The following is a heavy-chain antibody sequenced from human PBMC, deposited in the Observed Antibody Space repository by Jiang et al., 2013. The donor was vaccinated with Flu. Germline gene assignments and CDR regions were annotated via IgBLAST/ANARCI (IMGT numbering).Heavy chain of an antibody. Sequence: VQLLESGGGLVQPGGSLNLSCAASGFTFRGSAIFWVRQASGKGLEWLGRIRSKANGYATAYGASVRGRFTISRDESQNTAYLQLNSLKTEDTAVYYCARHTGAVGTTIDHWGQGTLVTVSS. CDR3: ARHTGAVGTTIDH. CDR2: IRSKANGYAT. CDR1: GFTFRGSA. V-gene: IGHV3-73*01. D-gene: IGHD6-13*01. J-gene: IGHJ4*02.